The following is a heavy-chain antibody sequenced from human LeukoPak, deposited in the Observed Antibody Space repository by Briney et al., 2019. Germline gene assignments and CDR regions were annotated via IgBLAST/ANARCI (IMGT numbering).Heavy chain of an antibody. Sequence: GGSLRLSCAASGFTFSNYWMSWVRQAPGKGLEWVSVIYSGGSTYYADSVKGRFTISRDNSKNTLYLQMNSLRAEDTAVYYCARDSPVMITFGGPPGYWGQGTLVTVSS. CDR2: IYSGGST. CDR1: GFTFSNYW. V-gene: IGHV3-66*01. D-gene: IGHD3-16*01. CDR3: ARDSPVMITFGGPPGY. J-gene: IGHJ4*02.